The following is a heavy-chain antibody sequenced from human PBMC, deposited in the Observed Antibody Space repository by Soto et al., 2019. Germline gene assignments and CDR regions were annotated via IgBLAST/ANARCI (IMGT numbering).Heavy chain of an antibody. CDR1: GFFLSNNW. CDR3: VRSSGWRQVGVYNYGLDV. CDR2: ISASGDYT. V-gene: IGHV3-11*06. J-gene: IGHJ6*04. D-gene: IGHD2-8*01. Sequence: QVQLVESGGGWVKPGESLRLSCIGSGFFLSNNWMTWIRQAPGKGLEWVSYISASGDYTIYADSLKGRFTISRDNARNSLWLQINSLTAEDTALSYCVRSSGWRQVGVYNYGLDVWGEGTTVIVSS.